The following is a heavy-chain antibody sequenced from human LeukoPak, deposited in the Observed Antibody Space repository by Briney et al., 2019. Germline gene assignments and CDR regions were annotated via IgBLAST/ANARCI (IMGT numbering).Heavy chain of an antibody. V-gene: IGHV3-30*02. Sequence: GGSLRLSCAASGFTFNSYGMHWVRQAPGKGLDWVAFIRYDGSIKHYADSVKGRFTISRDNSKNTLFLQMNSLRPEDTALYCCGKGSSTSGCPDYWGQGTLVTVSS. CDR2: IRYDGSIK. D-gene: IGHD6-19*01. CDR1: GFTFNSYG. J-gene: IGHJ4*02. CDR3: GKGSSTSGCPDY.